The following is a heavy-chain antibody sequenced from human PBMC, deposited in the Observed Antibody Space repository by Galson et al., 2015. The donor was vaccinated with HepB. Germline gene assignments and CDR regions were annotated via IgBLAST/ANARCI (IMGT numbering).Heavy chain of an antibody. V-gene: IGHV6-1*01. CDR3: AREEGGGYYDSSGYHPYYYYGMDV. CDR2: TYYRSKWYN. D-gene: IGHD3-22*01. CDR1: GDSVSSNSAA. Sequence: CAISGDSVSSNSAAWNWIRQSPSRGLEWLGRTYYRSKWYNDYAVSVKSRITINPDTSKNQFSLQLNSVTPEDTAVYYCAREEGGGYYDSSGYHPYYYYGMDVWGQGTTVTVSS. J-gene: IGHJ6*02.